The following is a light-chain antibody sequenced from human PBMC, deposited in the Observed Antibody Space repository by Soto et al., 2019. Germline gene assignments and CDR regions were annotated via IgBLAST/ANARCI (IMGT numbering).Light chain of an antibody. J-gene: IGLJ2*01. CDR1: SSDVGGYDY. V-gene: IGLV2-8*01. Sequence: QSALTQPPSASGSPGQSVTVSCTGTSSDVGGYDYVSWYQQQPGKAPKLIIYEVNKRPSGVPDRFSGSKSGNTASLTVSGLQAEDEADYHCCSYGGSNNLIFGGGTKLTVL. CDR2: EVN. CDR3: CSYGGSNNLI.